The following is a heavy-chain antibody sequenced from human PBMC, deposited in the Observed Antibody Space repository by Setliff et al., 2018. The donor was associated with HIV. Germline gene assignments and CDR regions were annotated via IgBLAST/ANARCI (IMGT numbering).Heavy chain of an antibody. CDR3: ARQPGRAAMGRENYYYYYMDV. CDR2: IYPGDSHT. Sequence: PGESLKISCKGSGYYFTTFWIAWVRQMPGKGLEWMGFIYPGDSHTTYSPSFQGQVTISVDTSVSTAYLQWSSLKASDTAMYYCARQPGRAAMGRENYYYYYMDVWGKGTTVTVSS. CDR1: GYYFTTFW. J-gene: IGHJ6*03. V-gene: IGHV5-51*01. D-gene: IGHD2-2*01.